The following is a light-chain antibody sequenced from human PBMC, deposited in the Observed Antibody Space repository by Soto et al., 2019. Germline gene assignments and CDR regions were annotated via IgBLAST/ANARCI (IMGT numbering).Light chain of an antibody. CDR2: DAS. Sequence: EIQMTQCPSTLSASVGDRVTITCGASQSIDNCLAWCQKNKGKAPKLLIYDASYLESGVPLRLRGSGFGTELTLSISSMKNDDFETYYCRQYNSYYPTFGHGTKVDI. J-gene: IGKJ1*01. CDR3: RQYNSYYPT. V-gene: IGKV1-5*01. CDR1: QSIDNC.